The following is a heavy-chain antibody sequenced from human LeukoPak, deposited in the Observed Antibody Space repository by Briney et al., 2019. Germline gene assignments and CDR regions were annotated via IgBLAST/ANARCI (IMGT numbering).Heavy chain of an antibody. J-gene: IGHJ6*03. V-gene: IGHV4-39*01. Sequence: PSETLSLTCTVSGGSISSSSYYWGWIRQPPGKGLEWIGSIYYSGSTYYNPSLKSRVTISVDTSKNQFSLKLSSVTAADTAVYYCARLSDYYDSSGYRHYYYMDVWAKGPRSPSP. CDR2: IYYSGST. CDR1: GGSISSSSYY. CDR3: ARLSDYYDSSGYRHYYYMDV. D-gene: IGHD3-22*01.